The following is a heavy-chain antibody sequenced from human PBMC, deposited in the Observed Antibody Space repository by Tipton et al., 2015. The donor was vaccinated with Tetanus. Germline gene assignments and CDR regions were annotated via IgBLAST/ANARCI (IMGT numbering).Heavy chain of an antibody. CDR3: ARRSYCTSSRCFDAFDL. V-gene: IGHV4-59*01. CDR2: IFYSGST. CDR1: GDSMSKYY. J-gene: IGHJ3*01. Sequence: GLVKPSETLSLTCTVSGDSMSKYYWSWIRQPPGKGLEWISYIFYSGSTNYNPSLKSRVTISMDTSKNQISLKLSSVTAADTAVYFCARRSYCTSSRCFDAFDLWGPGTRVTVSS. D-gene: IGHD2-8*01.